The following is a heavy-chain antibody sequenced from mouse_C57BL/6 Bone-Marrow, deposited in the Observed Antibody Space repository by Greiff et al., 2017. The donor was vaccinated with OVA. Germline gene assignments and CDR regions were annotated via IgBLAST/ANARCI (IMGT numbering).Heavy chain of an antibody. CDR3: ARHYGSSYGDMDY. CDR2: IFPGSGST. Sequence: VQLKEPGPELVKPGASVKISCKASGYTFTDYYINWVKQRPGQGLEWIGWIFPGSGSTNYNEKFKGKATLTVDKSSSTAYMRLSSLTSEASAVYVCARHYGSSYGDMDYWGQGTSVTVSS. CDR1: GYTFTDYY. D-gene: IGHD1-1*01. J-gene: IGHJ4*01. V-gene: IGHV1-75*01.